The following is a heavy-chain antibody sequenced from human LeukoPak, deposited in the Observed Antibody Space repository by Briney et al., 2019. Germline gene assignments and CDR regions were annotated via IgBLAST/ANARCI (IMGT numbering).Heavy chain of an antibody. CDR2: ISSSGSTI. Sequence: GGSLRLSCAASGFTFSDYYMSWIRRAPGKGLEWVSYISSSGSTIYYADSVKGRFTISRDNAKNSLYLQMNSLRAEDTAVYYCARTTTVVRNFDYWGQGTLVTVSS. CDR1: GFTFSDYY. D-gene: IGHD4-17*01. J-gene: IGHJ4*02. V-gene: IGHV3-11*01. CDR3: ARTTTVVRNFDY.